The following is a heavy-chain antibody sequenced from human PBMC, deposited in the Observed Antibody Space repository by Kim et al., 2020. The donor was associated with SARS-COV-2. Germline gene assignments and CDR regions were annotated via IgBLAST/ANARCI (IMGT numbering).Heavy chain of an antibody. CDR1: GYTFSSYW. CDR3: ARAPSGVSNPYHFDS. Sequence: GESLKISCKGSGYTFSSYWIGWVRQMPGKGLELMGISYPVDSDTRYSPSFKGQVTISVDNSISTAYLQWNCLKASDTAMYYCARAPSGVSNPYHFDSWGQGSLVTVSS. CDR2: SYPVDSDT. V-gene: IGHV5-51*01. J-gene: IGHJ4*02. D-gene: IGHD3-10*01.